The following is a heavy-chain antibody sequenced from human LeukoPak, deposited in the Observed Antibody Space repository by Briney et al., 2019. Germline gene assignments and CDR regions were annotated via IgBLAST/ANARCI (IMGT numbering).Heavy chain of an antibody. D-gene: IGHD3-10*01. V-gene: IGHV4-39*07. CDR1: GGSISSSSYY. Sequence: SETLSLTCTVSGGSISSSSYYWGWIRQPPGKGLEWIGSIYYSGSTYYNPSLKSRVTISVDTSKNQFSLKLSSVTAADTAVYYCARDYYGSGSYQGAFDIWGQGTMVTVSS. CDR2: IYYSGST. CDR3: ARDYYGSGSYQGAFDI. J-gene: IGHJ3*02.